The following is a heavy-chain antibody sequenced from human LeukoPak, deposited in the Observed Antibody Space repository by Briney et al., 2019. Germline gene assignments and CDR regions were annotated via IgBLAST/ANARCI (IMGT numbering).Heavy chain of an antibody. CDR2: INPGDHYT. V-gene: IGHV1-46*01. CDR3: ARELPGGAPDY. J-gene: IGHJ4*02. CDR1: GYTFTSYH. D-gene: IGHD2-21*02. Sequence: GASVKVSCKASGYTFTSYHMHWVRQAPGQGLEWVGIINPGDHYTNYAQNIQGRVTMTRDTSTSTVYMELSSLRSEDTAVYYCARELPGGAPDYWGQGTLVTVSS.